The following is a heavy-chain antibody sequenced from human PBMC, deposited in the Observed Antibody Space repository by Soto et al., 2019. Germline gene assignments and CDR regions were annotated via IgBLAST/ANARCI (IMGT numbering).Heavy chain of an antibody. CDR1: GFTFSSYA. CDR2: ISSNGGST. Sequence: EVQLVESGGGLVQPGGSLRLSCAASGFTFSSYAMHWVRQAPGKGLEYVSAISSNGGSTYYANSVKGRFTISRDNSKNTLYLQMGSLRAEDMAVYYCARDCSSTSGYRDDAFDIWGQGTMVTVSS. J-gene: IGHJ3*02. CDR3: ARDCSSTSGYRDDAFDI. V-gene: IGHV3-64*01. D-gene: IGHD2-2*01.